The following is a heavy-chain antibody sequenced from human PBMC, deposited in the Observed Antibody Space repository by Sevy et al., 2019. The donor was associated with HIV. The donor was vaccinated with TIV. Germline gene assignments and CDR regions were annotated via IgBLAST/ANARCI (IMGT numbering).Heavy chain of an antibody. CDR2: IKSKTDGGTI. CDR3: TAVAAGTALDFDY. Sequence: LSLTCAASGFTFRSKWMSWVRQAPGKGLEWVGRIKSKTDGGTIDYAAPVKGRLTISRDDSRNTLYLQMNSLKTEDTAVYYCTAVAAGTALDFDYWGQGTLVTVSS. D-gene: IGHD6-19*01. J-gene: IGHJ4*02. V-gene: IGHV3-15*01. CDR1: GFTFRSKW.